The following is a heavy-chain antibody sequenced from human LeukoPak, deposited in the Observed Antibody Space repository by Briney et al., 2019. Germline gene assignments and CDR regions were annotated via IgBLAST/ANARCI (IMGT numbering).Heavy chain of an antibody. CDR1: GFTVSDNY. CDR2: IYSRGDT. D-gene: IGHD6-13*01. V-gene: IGHV3-53*01. J-gene: IGHJ5*02. Sequence: GGSLRLSCAAAGFTVSDNYMSWVRQPPGKGLEWVSVIYSRGDTYYADSAEGRFTISKDNSKNTLFLQMNSLTVEDPAIYYCARDAPQVPAAGVLASWGQGPLVPVSS. CDR3: ARDAPQVPAAGVLAS.